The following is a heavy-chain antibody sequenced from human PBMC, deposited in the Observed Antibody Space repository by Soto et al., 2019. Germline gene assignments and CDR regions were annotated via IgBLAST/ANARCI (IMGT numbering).Heavy chain of an antibody. Sequence: SETLSLTSTVSGDSISSPHYYWTWIRQPPGKGLAWVGYIYYTGNNFYNPALKSRVAMSVDPSTNQFSLKLASVTDADTAVYFCAREPKQNYDSSPWNGGFDSWGPGTLVTVSS. J-gene: IGHJ4*02. CDR3: AREPKQNYDSSPWNGGFDS. CDR1: GDSISSPHYY. D-gene: IGHD3-22*01. V-gene: IGHV4-30-4*01. CDR2: IYYTGNN.